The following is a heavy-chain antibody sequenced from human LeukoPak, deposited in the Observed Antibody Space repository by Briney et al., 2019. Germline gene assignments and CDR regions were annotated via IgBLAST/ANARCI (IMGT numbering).Heavy chain of an antibody. Sequence: SETLSLTCTVSGGSVNRGSYYWSWIRQPPGKGLEWIGYIYYTGNTNYNPSLKSRGTMSLDTSRNQFSLKLSSLTAADTAVYYCARLVAPPRNYFDCWGQGSLVTVSS. J-gene: IGHJ4*02. CDR1: GGSVNRGSYY. V-gene: IGHV4-61*01. D-gene: IGHD2-15*01. CDR3: ARLVAPPRNYFDC. CDR2: IYYTGNT.